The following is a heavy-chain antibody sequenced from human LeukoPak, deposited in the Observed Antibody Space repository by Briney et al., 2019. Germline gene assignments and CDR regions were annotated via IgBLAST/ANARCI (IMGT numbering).Heavy chain of an antibody. D-gene: IGHD1-26*01. CDR3: ARLSGTYAQPFDH. J-gene: IGHJ4*02. CDR2: INWKGIST. V-gene: IGHV3-20*04. CDR1: GFTFDDYG. Sequence: PGGSLRPSCAASGFTFDDYGMSWVRQVPGKGLEWVATINWKGISTSYADSVKGQFTISRDNARNSLFLQMNSLRVEDTALYYCARLSGTYAQPFDHSGQGTPVTVSS.